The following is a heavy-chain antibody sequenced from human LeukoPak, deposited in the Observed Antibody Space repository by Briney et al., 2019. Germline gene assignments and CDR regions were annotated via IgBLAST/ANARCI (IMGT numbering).Heavy chain of an antibody. V-gene: IGHV3-53*01. Sequence: GGSLRLSCAASGFTVTVNYMSWVRQAPGKGLEWVSVIYSGGDTDYADSVKGRFTISRDNAKNSLYLQMSSLRAEDTAVYYCARIGGYCSSTSCYDYWGQGTLVTVSS. CDR1: GFTVTVNY. D-gene: IGHD2-2*01. CDR3: ARIGGYCSSTSCYDY. CDR2: IYSGGDT. J-gene: IGHJ4*02.